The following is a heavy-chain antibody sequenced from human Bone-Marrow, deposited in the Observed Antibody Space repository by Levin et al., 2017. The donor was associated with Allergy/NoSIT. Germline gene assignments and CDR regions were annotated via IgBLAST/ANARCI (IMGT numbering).Heavy chain of an antibody. D-gene: IGHD4-17*01. Sequence: GESLKISCAASGFTFSNAWMSWVRQAPGKGLVWVSRISVDGSSTSYADSVKGRFTISRDNAKNTLYLQMNSLREEDTALYYCVKDDYASIWGQGTMVTVSS. CDR1: GFTFSNAW. J-gene: IGHJ3*02. CDR2: ISVDGSST. V-gene: IGHV3-74*01. CDR3: VKDDYASI.